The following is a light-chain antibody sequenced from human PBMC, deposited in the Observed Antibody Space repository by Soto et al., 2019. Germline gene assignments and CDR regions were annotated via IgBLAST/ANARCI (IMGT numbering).Light chain of an antibody. J-gene: IGKJ4*01. Sequence: EIVMTQSPATLSVSPGERATLSCRASQSVSSNLAWYQQKPGQAPRLLIYGASTRATGIPARFSGSASGTAFTLTIRSLQSEDFAVYCCQQYNNWPLTFGGGTKVEIK. CDR1: QSVSSN. CDR3: QQYNNWPLT. V-gene: IGKV3-15*01. CDR2: GAS.